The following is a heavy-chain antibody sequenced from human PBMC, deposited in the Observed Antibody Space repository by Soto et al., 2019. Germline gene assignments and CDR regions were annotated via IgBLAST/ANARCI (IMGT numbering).Heavy chain of an antibody. CDR3: ARERTYDFWSGYLN. J-gene: IGHJ4*02. Sequence: PGGSLRLSCAASGFTFSSYAMHWVRQAPGKGLEWVAVISYDGSNKYYADSVKGRFTISRDNSKNTLYLQMNSLRAEDTAVYYCARERTYDFWSGYLNWGQGTLVTVSS. CDR1: GFTFSSYA. CDR2: ISYDGSNK. D-gene: IGHD3-3*01. V-gene: IGHV3-30-3*01.